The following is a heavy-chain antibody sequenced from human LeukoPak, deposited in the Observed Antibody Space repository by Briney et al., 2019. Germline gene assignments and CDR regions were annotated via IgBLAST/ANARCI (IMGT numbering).Heavy chain of an antibody. J-gene: IGHJ4*02. CDR1: GDSFTSYW. CDR3: ARQTAMGRSGDY. V-gene: IGHV5-51*01. Sequence: GESLKISCMASGDSFTSYWIGWVRQMPGRGLEWMGIIAPSDSETRYTPSFQGQVTISVDKSLTTADLQWNSLKASDTAMYYCARQTAMGRSGDYWGQGTLVTVSS. D-gene: IGHD5-18*01. CDR2: IAPSDSET.